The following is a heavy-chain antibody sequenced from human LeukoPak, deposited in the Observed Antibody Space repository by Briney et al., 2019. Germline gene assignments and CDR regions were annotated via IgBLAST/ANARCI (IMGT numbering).Heavy chain of an antibody. D-gene: IGHD7-27*01. CDR1: GFTFGSYA. CDR3: AKDVLGIDY. J-gene: IGHJ4*02. CDR2: ISGSGGST. V-gene: IGHV3-23*01. Sequence: GRSLRLSCAASGFTFGSYAMTWVRQAPGKGPEWVSAISGSGGSTYYADSVKGRFTISRDNSKNTLYLQMNSLRAEDTAVYYCAKDVLGIDYWGQGTLVTVSS.